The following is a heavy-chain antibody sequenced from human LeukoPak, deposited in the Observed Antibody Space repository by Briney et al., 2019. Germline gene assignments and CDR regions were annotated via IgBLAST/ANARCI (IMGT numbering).Heavy chain of an antibody. CDR2: ISSSSSYI. D-gene: IGHD6-19*01. J-gene: IGHJ4*02. Sequence: GGSLRLSCAASGFTFSSYSMNWVRQAPGKGLEWVSSISSSSSYIYYADSVKGRFTISRDNAKSSLYLQMNSLRAEDTAVYYCARVYSSGFGFDYWGQGTLVTVSS. CDR1: GFTFSSYS. CDR3: ARVYSSGFGFDY. V-gene: IGHV3-21*01.